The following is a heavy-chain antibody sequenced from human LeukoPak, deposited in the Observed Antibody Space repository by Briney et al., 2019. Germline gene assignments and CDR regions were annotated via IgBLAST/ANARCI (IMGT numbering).Heavy chain of an antibody. J-gene: IGHJ6*02. V-gene: IGHV1-24*01. CDR2: FDPEDGET. CDR3: ATVDSGWRTEGYYGMDV. CDR1: GYTLTELS. D-gene: IGHD6-19*01. Sequence: AASVKVSCKVSGYTLTELSMHWVRQAPGKGLEWMGGFDPEDGETIYAQKFQGRVTMAEDTSTDTAYMELSSLRSEDTAVYYCATVDSGWRTEGYYGMDVWGQGTTVTVSS.